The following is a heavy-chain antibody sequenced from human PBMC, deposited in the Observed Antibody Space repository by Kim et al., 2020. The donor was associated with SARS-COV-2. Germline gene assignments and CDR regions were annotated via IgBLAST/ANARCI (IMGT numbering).Heavy chain of an antibody. V-gene: IGHV4-59*08. D-gene: IGHD3-16*01. CDR2: IFYSGST. Sequence: SETLSLTCTVSGGSISSYYWSWIRQPPGKGLEWIGYIFYSGSTNTNPSLKSRLTISVDTSKNQFSLKLSSVTAADTAVYYCARLGGGIHYWGRGTLVTVSS. J-gene: IGHJ4*02. CDR3: ARLGGGIHY. CDR1: GGSISSYY.